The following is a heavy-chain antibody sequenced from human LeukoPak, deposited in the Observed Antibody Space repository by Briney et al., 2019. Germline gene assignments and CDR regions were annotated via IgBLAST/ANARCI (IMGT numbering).Heavy chain of an antibody. Sequence: GGSLRLSCAASGFTFSSYAMSWVRQAPGKGLEWVSGISGSGASIYYADSAKGRITISRDNSKNTLYLRMSSLRAEDTAVYYCAKEGGPYSRGWNGFDIWGQGTVVTVSS. CDR3: AKEGGPYSRGWNGFDI. D-gene: IGHD6-19*01. V-gene: IGHV3-23*01. J-gene: IGHJ3*02. CDR2: ISGSGASI. CDR1: GFTFSSYA.